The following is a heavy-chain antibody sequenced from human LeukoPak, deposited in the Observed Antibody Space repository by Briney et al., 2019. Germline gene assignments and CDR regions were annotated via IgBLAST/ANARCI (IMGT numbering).Heavy chain of an antibody. Sequence: LPGGSLRRSSAASGFTCSDHYMVWVRQAPGKGLEWVGRTRNKANSYTTEYAASVKGRFTSSRDDSNNSLYLQMNSLKTEDTAVYYCARVNGDYYYYMDVWGKGTTVAVSS. D-gene: IGHD2-8*01. J-gene: IGHJ6*03. CDR1: GFTCSDHY. CDR2: TRNKANSYTT. V-gene: IGHV3-72*01. CDR3: ARVNGDYYYYMDV.